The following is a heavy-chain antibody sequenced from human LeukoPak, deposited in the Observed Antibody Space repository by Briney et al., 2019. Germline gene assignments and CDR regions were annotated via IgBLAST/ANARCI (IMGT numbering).Heavy chain of an antibody. D-gene: IGHD2-2*01. CDR2: IYHTGTT. Sequence: SETLSLTCTVSGGSISSHFWSWIRQPPGKGLEWIGYIYHTGTTDYNPSLKSRVTLSVDTSKNQFSLKLSSVTAADTAVYYCARGFVVVPAFFDYWGQGTLVTVSS. CDR1: GGSISSHF. CDR3: ARGFVVVPAFFDY. V-gene: IGHV4-59*08. J-gene: IGHJ4*02.